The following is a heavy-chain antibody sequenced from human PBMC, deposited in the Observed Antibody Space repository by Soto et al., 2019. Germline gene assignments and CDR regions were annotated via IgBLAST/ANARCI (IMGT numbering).Heavy chain of an antibody. D-gene: IGHD3-10*01. CDR3: ATVQGRGVIFGGDGWFDP. CDR2: ISGSGGST. J-gene: IGHJ5*02. Sequence: EVQLLESGGGLVQPGGSLRLSCAASGFTFSSYAMSWVRQAPGKGLEWVSAISGSGGSTYYADSVKGRFTISRDNSKNTLYLQMNSLRAEDTAVYYCATVQGRGVIFGGDGWFDPWGHGTLVTVSS. V-gene: IGHV3-23*01. CDR1: GFTFSSYA.